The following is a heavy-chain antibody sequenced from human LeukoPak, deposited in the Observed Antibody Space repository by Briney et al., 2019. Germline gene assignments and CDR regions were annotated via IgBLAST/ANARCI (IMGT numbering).Heavy chain of an antibody. CDR1: GYTLTGYY. CDR3: ARDLGQGGDDAFDI. D-gene: IGHD3-16*01. Sequence: ASVKVSCKASGYTLTGYYMHWVRQAPGQGLEWMGRINPNSGGTNYAQKFQGRVTMTRDTSISTAYMELSRLRSDDTAVYYCARDLGQGGDDAFDIWGQGTMVTVSS. J-gene: IGHJ3*02. V-gene: IGHV1-2*06. CDR2: INPNSGGT.